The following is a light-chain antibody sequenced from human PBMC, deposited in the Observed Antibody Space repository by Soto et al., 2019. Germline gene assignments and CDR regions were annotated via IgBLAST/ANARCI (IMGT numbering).Light chain of an antibody. CDR1: QSVSSY. CDR2: GAS. V-gene: IGKV3-15*01. CDR3: QHYNNPALA. J-gene: IGKJ1*01. Sequence: EIVLTQSPATLSLSPGERATLSCRASQSVSSYLAWYQQKPGQAPRLLIYGASTRATGIPARFSGSGSGTEFTLTISTLQSEDFAVYYCQHYNNPALAFGQGTKVDIK.